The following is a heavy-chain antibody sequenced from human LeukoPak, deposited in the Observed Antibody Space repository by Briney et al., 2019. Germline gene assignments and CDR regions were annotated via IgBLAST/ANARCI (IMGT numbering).Heavy chain of an antibody. Sequence: GGSLRLSCAASGFTFSSSEMNWVRQAPGKGLEWVSYISSSGSSIHYADSVKGRFTISRDNAKNSLYLQMNSLRAEDTAVYYCARAGKGFDYWGQGTLVTVSP. V-gene: IGHV3-48*03. J-gene: IGHJ4*02. CDR1: GFTFSSSE. CDR3: ARAGKGFDY. CDR2: ISSSGSSI.